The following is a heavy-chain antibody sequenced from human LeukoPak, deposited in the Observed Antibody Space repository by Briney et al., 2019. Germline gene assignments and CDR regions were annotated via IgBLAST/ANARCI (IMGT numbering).Heavy chain of an antibody. CDR1: GYTFTGYY. Sequence: GASVKLSCKASGYTFTGYYMHWVRQAPGQGLEWMGRINPNSGGTNYAQKFQGRVTMTRDTSISTAYMELSRLRSDDTAVYYCARAGRIIVVVVAASNWMNYGGQGSLVTV. CDR3: ARAGRIIVVVVAASNWMNY. CDR2: INPNSGGT. D-gene: IGHD2-15*01. V-gene: IGHV1-2*06. J-gene: IGHJ4*02.